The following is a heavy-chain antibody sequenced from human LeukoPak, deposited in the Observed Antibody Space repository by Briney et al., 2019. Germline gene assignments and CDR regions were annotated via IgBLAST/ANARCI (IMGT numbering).Heavy chain of an antibody. V-gene: IGHV1-18*01. D-gene: IGHD5-24*01. Sequence: ASVKVSCKASGYTFTSYGISWVRQAPGQGLEWMGWISAYNGNTNYAQKLQGRVTMTTDTSTSTAYMELRSLRSDDTAVYYCARDHGRWLHPDWASWGWFDPWGQGTLVTVSS. CDR2: ISAYNGNT. CDR1: GYTFTSYG. CDR3: ARDHGRWLHPDWASWGWFDP. J-gene: IGHJ5*02.